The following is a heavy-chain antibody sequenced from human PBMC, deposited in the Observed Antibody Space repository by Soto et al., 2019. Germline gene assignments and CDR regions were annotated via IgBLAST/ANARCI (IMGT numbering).Heavy chain of an antibody. J-gene: IGHJ4*02. CDR2: ISYDGSNK. V-gene: IGHV3-30*18. CDR1: GFTFSSYG. Sequence: QVQLVESGGGVVQPGRSLRLSGAASGFTFSSYGMHWVRQAPGKGLEWVAVISYDGSNKYYADSVKGRFTISRDNSKHTLYLQMNILSAEDTAVYYCAKEGPTHDYGDYWGQGTLVTVSS. CDR3: AKEGPTHDYGDY.